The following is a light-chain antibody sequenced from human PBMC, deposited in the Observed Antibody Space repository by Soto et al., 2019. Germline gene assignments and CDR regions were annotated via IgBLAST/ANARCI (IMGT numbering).Light chain of an antibody. CDR1: QSISSW. CDR2: KAS. CDR3: QQYNDNWT. J-gene: IGKJ1*01. Sequence: DIQMTQSPSTLSASVGYRVTITCRASQSISSWLAWYQQKPGKAPKLLIYKASTLESVVPSRFSGSGSGTEFTLVISSLKPDDSATYYCQQYNDNWTFGQGTKVEIK. V-gene: IGKV1-5*03.